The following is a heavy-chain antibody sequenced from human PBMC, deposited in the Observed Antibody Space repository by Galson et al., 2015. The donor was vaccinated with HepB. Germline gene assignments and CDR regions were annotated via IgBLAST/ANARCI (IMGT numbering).Heavy chain of an antibody. CDR3: ARGNYGGNLDF. D-gene: IGHD4-23*01. CDR2: TYYRSKWFN. CDR1: GDSVSTNSAT. V-gene: IGHV6-1*01. J-gene: IGHJ4*02. Sequence: CAISGDSVSTNSATWSWIRQSPSRGLEWLARTYYRSKWFNDYAVSVKGRITINPDTSKNQFSLQLNSVTPEDTAVYYCARGNYGGNLDFWGRGTLVTVSS.